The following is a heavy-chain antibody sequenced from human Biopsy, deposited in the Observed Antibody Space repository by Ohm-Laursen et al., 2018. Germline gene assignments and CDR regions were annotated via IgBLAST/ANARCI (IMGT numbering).Heavy chain of an antibody. CDR1: TGTFDSYG. CDR3: AREAIGYQLPCDD. D-gene: IGHD2-15*01. Sequence: GSSVKVSCKTSTGTFDSYGVTWVRQAPGQGLEWMGRIIPILRTTTYAPKFQGRVTFTADKSSSTAYLELSSLTSEDTAMFYCAREAIGYQLPCDDWGQGTLVTVFS. J-gene: IGHJ4*02. CDR2: IIPILRTT. V-gene: IGHV1-69*04.